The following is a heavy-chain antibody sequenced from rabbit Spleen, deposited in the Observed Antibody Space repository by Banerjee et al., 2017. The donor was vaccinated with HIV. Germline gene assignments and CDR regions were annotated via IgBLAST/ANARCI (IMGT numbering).Heavy chain of an antibody. D-gene: IGHD7-1*01. CDR2: IDAGISGST. CDR3: ARGAWSTDCMNL. J-gene: IGHJ4*01. Sequence: EESGGDLVKPEGSLTLICTASGFTLSSYWICWVRQAPGKGLEWIACIDAGISGSTYYASWAKGRFTISKASSTAVTLQMTSLTAADTATYFCARGAWSTDCMNLWGQGTLVTVS. CDR1: GFTLSSYW. V-gene: IGHV1S45*01.